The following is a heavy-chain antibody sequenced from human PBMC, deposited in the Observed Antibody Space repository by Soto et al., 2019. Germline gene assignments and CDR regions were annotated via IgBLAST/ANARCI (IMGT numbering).Heavy chain of an antibody. Sequence: GSGPTLVNPTETLTLTCTFSGFSLSTNGVGVGWIRQPPGKALEWLALIFWNDDKRYSPSLKSRLTITKDTSKNQVVLTMTNIDPLDTHTYYCAQSLRSGDYVSCYFDLRGRGTLVTVSS. D-gene: IGHD4-17*01. V-gene: IGHV2-5*01. CDR1: GFSLSTNGVG. CDR3: AQSLRSGDYVSCYFDL. J-gene: IGHJ2*01. CDR2: IFWNDDK.